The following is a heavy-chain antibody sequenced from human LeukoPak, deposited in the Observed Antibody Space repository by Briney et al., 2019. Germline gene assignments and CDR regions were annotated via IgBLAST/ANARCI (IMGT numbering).Heavy chain of an antibody. V-gene: IGHV3-21*01. D-gene: IGHD5/OR15-5a*01. J-gene: IGHJ4*02. Sequence: GGSLRLSCAASGFTFSSSAMNWVRQAPGKGLEWVSSINNVASHIYYAHSVKGRFTISRDNAKNSLYLQMNSLSNEDTAVYYCARDPTQYLRYGHFDYWGQGTLVTVSS. CDR2: INNVASHI. CDR3: ARDPTQYLRYGHFDY. CDR1: GFTFSSSA.